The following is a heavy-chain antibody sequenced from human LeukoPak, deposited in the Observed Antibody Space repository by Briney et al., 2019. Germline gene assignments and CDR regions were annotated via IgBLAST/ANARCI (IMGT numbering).Heavy chain of an antibody. CDR2: IKHDGSEK. D-gene: IGHD6-6*01. J-gene: IGHJ4*02. V-gene: IGHV3-7*01. Sequence: GGSLRLSCAASGFTFTNYWMSWVRQAPGKGLEWVANIKHDGSEKHYVDSVEGRFTISRDNAENSLSLQMNSLRGEDTAVYYCVRALGSSSADYWGQGTLVTVSS. CDR1: GFTFTNYW. CDR3: VRALGSSSADY.